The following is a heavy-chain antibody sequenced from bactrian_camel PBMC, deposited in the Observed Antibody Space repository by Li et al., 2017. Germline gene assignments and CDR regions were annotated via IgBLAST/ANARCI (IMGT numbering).Heavy chain of an antibody. J-gene: IGHJ4*01. CDR2: LASGGTI. Sequence: HVQLVESGGGSVQAGGSLRLSCAASGYTYGTYCLGWFRQTAGKAREGVAALASGGTIAYADSMKGRFTISKDDAKNTLYLQMTNLKPEDSAIYYCAADRMPCPGVNGLGRAWYADWGQGTQVTVS. CDR3: AADRMPCPGVNGLGRAWYAD. D-gene: IGHD1*01. CDR1: GYTYGTYC. V-gene: IGHV3S53*01.